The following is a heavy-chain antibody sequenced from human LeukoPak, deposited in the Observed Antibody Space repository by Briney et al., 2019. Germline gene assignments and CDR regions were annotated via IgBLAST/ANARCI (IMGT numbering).Heavy chain of an antibody. CDR1: GFTVSNNY. J-gene: IGHJ4*02. Sequence: GGSLRLSCTASGFTVSNNYMIWVRQAPGKGLEWVSLIYSDGSTYYGDSVKGRFTISRENSKNTLYLQMNSLRAEDTAVYYCARHSGSYYIPGDYWGQGTLVTVSS. CDR3: ARHSGSYYIPGDY. D-gene: IGHD1-26*01. V-gene: IGHV3-53*01. CDR2: IYSDGST.